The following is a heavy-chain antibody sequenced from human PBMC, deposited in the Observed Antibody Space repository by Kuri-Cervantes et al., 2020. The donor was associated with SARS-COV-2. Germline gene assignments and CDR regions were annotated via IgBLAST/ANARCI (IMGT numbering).Heavy chain of an antibody. CDR1: GGSSSDDK. CDR3: ARVGRTFTSSHGGIADS. V-gene: IGHV4-34*01. Sequence: SETLSLTCAVYGGSSSDDKWSWIRQASGKGLEWIGYTYPSGHTYYHPSLRSRVTISLDTSQNHFSLKLNSVTAADTAVYYCARVGRTFTSSHGGIADSWGQGILVTVSS. CDR2: TYPSGHT. D-gene: IGHD2-2*01. J-gene: IGHJ4*02.